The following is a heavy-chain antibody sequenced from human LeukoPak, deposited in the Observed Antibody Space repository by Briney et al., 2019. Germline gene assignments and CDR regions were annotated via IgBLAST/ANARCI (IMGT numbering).Heavy chain of an antibody. Sequence: GGSLTLSCAASGFTFGSYGMRCVGQAPGKRLEWVAFITTTGATTSYAGSVKGRFTISRDNARDTLYMQMNSLRDEDTALYYCTIMHGYYDGSGYWVQWGQGTLVTVSS. CDR3: TIMHGYYDGSGYWVQ. D-gene: IGHD3-22*01. J-gene: IGHJ4*02. CDR2: ITTTGATT. V-gene: IGHV3-23*01. CDR1: GFTFGSYG.